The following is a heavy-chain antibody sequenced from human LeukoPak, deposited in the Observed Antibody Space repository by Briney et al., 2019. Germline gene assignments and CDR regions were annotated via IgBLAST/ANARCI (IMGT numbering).Heavy chain of an antibody. V-gene: IGHV4-34*01. CDR2: INHSGST. Sequence: SETLSLTCAVCGGSFSGYYWSWIRQPPGKGLEWIGEINHSGSTNYNPSLKSRVTISVDTSKNQFSLRLSSVTAADTAVYYCELRVGASTTNDYWGQGTLVTVSS. J-gene: IGHJ4*02. CDR1: GGSFSGYY. CDR3: ELRVGASTTNDY. D-gene: IGHD1-26*01.